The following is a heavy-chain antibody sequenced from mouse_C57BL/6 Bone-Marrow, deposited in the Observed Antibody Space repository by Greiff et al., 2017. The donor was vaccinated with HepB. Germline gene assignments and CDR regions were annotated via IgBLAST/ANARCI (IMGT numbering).Heavy chain of an antibody. CDR2: IYPGDGDT. Sequence: VQLQQSGPELVKPGASVKISCKASGYAFSSSWMNWVKQRPGKGLEWIGRIYPGDGDTNYNGKFKGKATLTADKSSSTAYMQLSSLTSEDSAVYFCAREGGSPHFDYWGQGTTLTVSS. V-gene: IGHV1-82*01. J-gene: IGHJ2*01. D-gene: IGHD1-1*01. CDR3: AREGGSPHFDY. CDR1: GYAFSSSW.